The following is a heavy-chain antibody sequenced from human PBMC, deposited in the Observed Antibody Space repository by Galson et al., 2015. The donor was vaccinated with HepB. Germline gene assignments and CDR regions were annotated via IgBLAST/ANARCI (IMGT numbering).Heavy chain of an antibody. CDR3: AKGSHVPRFSEWLNHYMDV. J-gene: IGHJ6*03. D-gene: IGHD3-3*01. V-gene: IGHV3-23*01. CDR1: GFTFSSYA. Sequence: SLRLSCAASGFTFSSYAMSWVRQAPGKGLEWVSAISGSGSTYYADSVKGRLIISRDNSKDTLYLQMNSLRADDTALYYCAKGSHVPRFSEWLNHYMDVWGKGTTVTVSS. CDR2: ISGSGST.